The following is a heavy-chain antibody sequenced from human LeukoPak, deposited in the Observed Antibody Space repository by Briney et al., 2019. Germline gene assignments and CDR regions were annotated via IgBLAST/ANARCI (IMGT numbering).Heavy chain of an antibody. V-gene: IGHV1-69*13. CDR2: IIPIFGTA. J-gene: IGHJ4*02. D-gene: IGHD3-10*01. Sequence: GASVKVSCKASGGTFSSYAISWVRQAPGQGLEWMGGIIPIFGTANYAQKFQGRVTITADESTSTAYMELSSLRSEDTAVYYCARSQRYLYYYGSGSPDYFDYWGQGTLVTVSS. CDR1: GGTFSSYA. CDR3: ARSQRYLYYYGSGSPDYFDY.